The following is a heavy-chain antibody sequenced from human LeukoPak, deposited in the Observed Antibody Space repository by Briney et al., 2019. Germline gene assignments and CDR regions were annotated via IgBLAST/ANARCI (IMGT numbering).Heavy chain of an antibody. CDR1: GGTFSSYA. J-gene: IGHJ4*02. CDR3: ARDRAGGGSYQYYFDY. V-gene: IGHV1-69*13. CDR2: IIPIFGTA. D-gene: IGHD1-26*01. Sequence: SVKVSCKASGGTFSSYAISWVRQAPGQGLEWMGRIIPIFGTANYAQKFQGRVTITADESTSTAYMELSSLRSEDTAVYYCARDRAGGGSYQYYFDYWGQGTLVTVSS.